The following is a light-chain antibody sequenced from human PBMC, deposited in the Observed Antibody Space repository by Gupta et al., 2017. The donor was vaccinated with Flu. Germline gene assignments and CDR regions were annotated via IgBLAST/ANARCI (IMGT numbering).Light chain of an antibody. CDR1: SGPSSNA. J-gene: IGLJ3*02. Sequence: QLALTQSPSASASLGDSVTLTCTVSSGPSSNAVAWYQQRPGTGPRYLWTRKWYGSHTRGDQVPDCVYGADSADARIFRISGLQSEDEAEYYCRTWGMGTWVFGGGTRLTVL. CDR2: RKWYGSH. V-gene: IGLV4-69*01. CDR3: RTWGMGTWV.